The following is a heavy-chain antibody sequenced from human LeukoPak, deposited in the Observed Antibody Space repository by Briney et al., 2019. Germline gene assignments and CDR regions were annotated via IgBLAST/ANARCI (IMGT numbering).Heavy chain of an antibody. Sequence: GGSLRLSCAASGFTFDDYGMSWVRQAPGKGLEWVSGINWNGGSTGYADSAKGRFTISRDNAKNSLYLQMNSLRAEDTALYYCARALTATLDHWTYYYYMDVWGKGTTVTVSS. J-gene: IGHJ6*03. CDR1: GFTFDDYG. CDR3: ARALTATLDHWTYYYYMDV. V-gene: IGHV3-20*04. CDR2: INWNGGST. D-gene: IGHD2-15*01.